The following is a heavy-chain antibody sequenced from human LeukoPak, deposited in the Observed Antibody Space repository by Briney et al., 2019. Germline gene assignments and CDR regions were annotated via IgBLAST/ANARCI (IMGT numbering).Heavy chain of an antibody. Sequence: GASVKVSCKASGYTFTDYYMHWVQQAPGKGLEWMGRVDPEDGETIYAEKFQGRVTITADTSTDTAYMELSSLRSEDTAVYYCATGSITMVRGVIPSTTDYWGQGTLVTVSS. V-gene: IGHV1-69-2*01. D-gene: IGHD3-10*01. J-gene: IGHJ4*02. CDR3: ATGSITMVRGVIPSTTDY. CDR1: GYTFTDYY. CDR2: VDPEDGET.